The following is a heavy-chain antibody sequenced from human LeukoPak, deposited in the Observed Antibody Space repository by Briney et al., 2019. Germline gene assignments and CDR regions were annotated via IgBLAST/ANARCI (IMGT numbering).Heavy chain of an antibody. J-gene: IGHJ4*02. CDR3: AKQRIVGAHPLDS. CDR2: ISYDGSNK. V-gene: IGHV3-30*18. D-gene: IGHD1-26*01. CDR1: GFTFRSYG. Sequence: GGSLRLSCAASGFTFRSYGMHWVRQAPGKGLEWVAIISYDGSNKYYADSVKGRFTISRDNSKNTLHLQMNSLRAEDTAVYYCAKQRIVGAHPLDSWGQGTLVTVSS.